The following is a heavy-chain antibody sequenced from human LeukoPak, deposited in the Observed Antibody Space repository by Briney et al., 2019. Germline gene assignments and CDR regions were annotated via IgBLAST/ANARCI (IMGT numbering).Heavy chain of an antibody. Sequence: SEILSLTCTVSGGSISSYYWSWIRQPAGEGLEWIGRIYTSGSTNYNPSLKSRVTMSVDTSKNQFSLNLSSVTAADTAVYYCARHGGWLAPFGNWGQGTLVTVSS. V-gene: IGHV4-4*07. D-gene: IGHD3-16*01. CDR2: IYTSGST. CDR1: GGSISSYY. CDR3: ARHGGWLAPFGN. J-gene: IGHJ1*01.